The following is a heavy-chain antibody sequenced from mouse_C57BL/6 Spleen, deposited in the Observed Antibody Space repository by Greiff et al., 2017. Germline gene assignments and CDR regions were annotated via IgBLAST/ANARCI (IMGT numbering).Heavy chain of an antibody. CDR2: ISSGGDYP. D-gene: IGHD2-4*01. V-gene: IGHV5S21*01. J-gene: IGHJ1*03. Sequence: EVMLVEPGEGLVKPGGSLKLSCAASGSTFSSYAMSWVRQTPEQRLEWVAYISSGGDYPYYADTVKGRFTIPRDNARNTLYLQMSSLKSEDTAMYYCARDGDYDDAYWYFDVWGTGTTVTVSS. CDR3: ARDGDYDDAYWYFDV. CDR1: GSTFSSYA.